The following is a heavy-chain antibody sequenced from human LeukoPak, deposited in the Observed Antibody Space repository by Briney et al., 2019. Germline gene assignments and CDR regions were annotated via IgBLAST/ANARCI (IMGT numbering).Heavy chain of an antibody. CDR1: GGSFSGYY. Sequence: SETLSLTCAVYGGSFSGYYWSWIRQPPGKGLEWIGEINHSGSTNYNPSLKSRVTISVDTSKNQFSLKLSSVTAADTAVYYCARGFWSSGAHYYFDYWGQGTLVTVSS. CDR3: ARGFWSSGAHYYFDY. CDR2: INHSGST. J-gene: IGHJ4*02. D-gene: IGHD2-15*01. V-gene: IGHV4-34*01.